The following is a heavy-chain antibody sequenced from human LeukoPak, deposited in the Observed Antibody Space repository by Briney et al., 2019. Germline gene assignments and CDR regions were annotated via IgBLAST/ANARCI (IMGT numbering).Heavy chain of an antibody. J-gene: IGHJ2*01. CDR1: GGSTSSDY. Sequence: SETLSLTCTVSGGSTSSDYWSWIRQSPGKGLEWVGYVYNSGDTGKNPSLKSRVTILLDTSKSQCSLKLTSVSAADTAVYYCARLKLGAYFDLWGRGTLVTVSS. V-gene: IGHV4-59*08. CDR3: ARLKLGAYFDL. D-gene: IGHD3-16*01. CDR2: VYNSGDT.